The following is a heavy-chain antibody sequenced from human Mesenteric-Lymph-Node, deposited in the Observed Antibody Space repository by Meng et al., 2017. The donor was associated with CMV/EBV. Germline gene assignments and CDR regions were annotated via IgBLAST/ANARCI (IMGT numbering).Heavy chain of an antibody. CDR3: ARRGQV. CDR2: ISWDGGST. Sequence: GGSLRLSCAASGFTFDDYAMHWVRQAPGKGLEWVSLISWDGGSTYYADSVKGRFTISRDNSKNSLYLQMNSLRAEDTAVYFCARRGQVWGQGTLVTVSS. CDR1: GFTFDDYA. V-gene: IGHV3-43D*03. J-gene: IGHJ4*02.